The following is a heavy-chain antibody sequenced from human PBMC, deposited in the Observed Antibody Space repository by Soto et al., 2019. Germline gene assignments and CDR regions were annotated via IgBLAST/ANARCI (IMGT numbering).Heavy chain of an antibody. CDR3: ARGGGYNTAFDY. D-gene: IGHD5-12*01. J-gene: IGHJ4*02. Sequence: QVQLQESGPGLVKPSQTLSLTCTVSGGSISSGGYYWSWIRQHPGKGLEWIGYIYYSGSTYYKPSLQSRVTKSVDTSKNQFSLKLSSVTAADTAVYYCARGGGYNTAFDYWGQGTLVTVSS. CDR2: IYYSGST. V-gene: IGHV4-31*03. CDR1: GGSISSGGYY.